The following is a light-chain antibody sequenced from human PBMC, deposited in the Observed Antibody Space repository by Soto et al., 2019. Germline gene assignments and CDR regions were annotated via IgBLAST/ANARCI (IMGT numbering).Light chain of an antibody. CDR2: DAS. Sequence: DLQMTQSPSSLSASVGDRVTITCQASQDIGNYLNWYQQKPGKAPKLLIYDASNLETGVPSRFSGSGSGTDFTFTISSLLPEDIATYYCQQDYDIPYTFGQGTKLEIK. CDR3: QQDYDIPYT. J-gene: IGKJ2*01. V-gene: IGKV1-33*01. CDR1: QDIGNY.